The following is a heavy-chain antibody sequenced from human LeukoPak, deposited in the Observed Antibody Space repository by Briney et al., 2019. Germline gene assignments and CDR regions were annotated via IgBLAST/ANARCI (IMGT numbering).Heavy chain of an antibody. Sequence: GGSLRLSCTSHGITFDNYGMHWVRQAPGNGLEWVAIISSDGSRRNYVDSVKGRFTISRGNSRKRLYLQMNSLRVEDTAMYFCVSNGGKSLDHWGQGTLVTVSS. V-gene: IGHV3-30*03. CDR3: VSNGGKSLDH. J-gene: IGHJ4*02. CDR2: ISSDGSRR. CDR1: GITFDNYG. D-gene: IGHD4-23*01.